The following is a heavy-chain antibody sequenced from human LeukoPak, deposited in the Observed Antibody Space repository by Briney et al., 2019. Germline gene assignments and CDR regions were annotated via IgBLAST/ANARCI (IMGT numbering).Heavy chain of an antibody. CDR1: GFTFSNYW. CDR2: INSDGINT. D-gene: IGHD6-19*01. J-gene: IGHJ4*02. CDR3: AIAVADSFDY. Sequence: GGSLRLSCAASGFTFSNYWMHWVRQAPGKGLVWVSRINSDGINTSYADSVKGRFTISRDNAKNSLYLQMNSLRAGDTAVYYCAIAVADSFDYWGQGTLVTVSS. V-gene: IGHV3-74*01.